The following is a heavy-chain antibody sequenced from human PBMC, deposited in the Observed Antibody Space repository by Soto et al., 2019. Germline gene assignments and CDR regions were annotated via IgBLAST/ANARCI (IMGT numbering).Heavy chain of an antibody. V-gene: IGHV1-69*13. CDR1: GGTFSSYA. J-gene: IGHJ6*02. CDR2: IIPIFGTA. CDR3: AREVVRGVIITGYYYGMDV. Sequence: ASVKVSCKASGGTFSSYAISWVRQAPGQGLEWMGGIIPIFGTANYAQKFQGRVTITADESTSTAYMELSSLRSEDTAVYYCAREVVRGVIITGYYYGMDVWGQGTTVTVS. D-gene: IGHD3-10*01.